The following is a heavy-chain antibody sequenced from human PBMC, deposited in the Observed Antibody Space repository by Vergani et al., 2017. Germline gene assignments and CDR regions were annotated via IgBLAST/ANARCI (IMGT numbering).Heavy chain of an antibody. J-gene: IGHJ6*03. CDR3: ARASLRALVGYYYYMDV. Sequence: QVQLQESGPGLLKPSQTLSLTCTVSGDSISSAGHYWTWIRQAAGRGLEWIGHIYISGATNYNPSLKSRVTISVDSSKKQFSLWVNSVTAADTAVYFCARASLRALVGYYYYMDVWGKGKTVVVSS. V-gene: IGHV4-61*02. D-gene: IGHD3-16*02. CDR2: IYISGAT. CDR1: GDSISSAGHY.